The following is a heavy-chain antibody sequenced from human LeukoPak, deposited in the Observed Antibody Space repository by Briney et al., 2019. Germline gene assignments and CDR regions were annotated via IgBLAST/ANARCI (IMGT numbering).Heavy chain of an antibody. CDR1: GFTVSSNY. J-gene: IGHJ4*02. Sequence: GGSLRLSCAVSGFTVSSNYMSWVRPAPGKGLEWVSVIYSGGSTYYADSVKGRFTISRDNSKNTLYLQMNSLRAEDTAVYYCYSMIVVEIRVINDYWGQGTLVTVSS. D-gene: IGHD3-22*01. V-gene: IGHV3-66*01. CDR3: YSMIVVEIRVINDY. CDR2: IYSGGST.